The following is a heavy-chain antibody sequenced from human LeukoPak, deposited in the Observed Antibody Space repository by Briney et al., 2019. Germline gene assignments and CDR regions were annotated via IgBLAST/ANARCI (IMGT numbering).Heavy chain of an antibody. CDR2: IYYSGST. J-gene: IGHJ3*02. Sequence: PSETLSLTCGVSGYSISSGYYWGWIRQPPGKGLEWIGYIYYSGSTNYNPSLKSRVTISVDTSKNQFSLKLSSVTAADTAVYYCARYDDSSGYYPNDAFDIWGQGTMVTVSS. V-gene: IGHV4-61*01. D-gene: IGHD3-22*01. CDR3: ARYDDSSGYYPNDAFDI. CDR1: GYSISSGYY.